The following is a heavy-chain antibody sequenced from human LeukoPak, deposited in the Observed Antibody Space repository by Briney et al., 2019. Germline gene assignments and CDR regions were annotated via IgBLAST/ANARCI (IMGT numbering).Heavy chain of an antibody. Sequence: ASVKVSCKASGYTFTSYGISWVRQAPGQGLEWMGWISTYNGNTNYAQKLQGRVTMTTDTSTSTAYMELRSLRSDDTAVYYCAGSPDDSSGYFRFDYWGQGTLVTVSS. J-gene: IGHJ4*02. V-gene: IGHV1-18*01. CDR1: GYTFTSYG. CDR3: AGSPDDSSGYFRFDY. CDR2: ISTYNGNT. D-gene: IGHD3-22*01.